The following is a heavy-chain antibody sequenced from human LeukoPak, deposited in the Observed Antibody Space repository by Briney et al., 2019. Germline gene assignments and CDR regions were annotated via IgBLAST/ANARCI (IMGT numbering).Heavy chain of an antibody. Sequence: PGGSLRLSCKGSGYSFTSYWIAWGRQMPGKGLEWMGIIYPGDSDTRYSPSFQGLLTISADKSISTAYLQWSSLKASDTATYYCARRKDGVDVWGQGTTVTVSS. J-gene: IGHJ6*02. CDR1: GYSFTSYW. CDR2: IYPGDSDT. CDR3: ARRKDGVDV. V-gene: IGHV5-51*01.